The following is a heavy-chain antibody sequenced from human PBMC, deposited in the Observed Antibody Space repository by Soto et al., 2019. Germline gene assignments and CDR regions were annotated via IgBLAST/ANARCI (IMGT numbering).Heavy chain of an antibody. Sequence: QAQLMQSGAEVKEPGSSVKVSCKASGGTFSGYAISWVRQAPGPGLEWLGGIIPIFGITNYAQKFQNRLTIAADESAATVYMDVRSLTSEDPAIYYCARDPTSITGTTSAEDFQHWGQGTLVSVS. V-gene: IGHV1-69*01. CDR3: ARDPTSITGTTSAEDFQH. D-gene: IGHD1-1*01. CDR2: IIPIFGIT. CDR1: GGTFSGYA. J-gene: IGHJ1*01.